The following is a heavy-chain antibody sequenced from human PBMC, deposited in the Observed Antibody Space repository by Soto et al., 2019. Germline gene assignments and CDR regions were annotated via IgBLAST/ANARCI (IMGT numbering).Heavy chain of an antibody. Sequence: SETLSLTCTVSGGSISSSSYYWGWIRQPPGKGLEWIGSIYYSGSTYYNPSLKSRVAISVDTSKNQFSLKLSSVTAADTAVYYCARQGAGGCSGGSCYPGYYYYYGMDVWGQGTTVTVSS. CDR1: GGSISSSSYY. D-gene: IGHD2-15*01. CDR3: ARQGAGGCSGGSCYPGYYYYYGMDV. J-gene: IGHJ6*02. CDR2: IYYSGST. V-gene: IGHV4-39*01.